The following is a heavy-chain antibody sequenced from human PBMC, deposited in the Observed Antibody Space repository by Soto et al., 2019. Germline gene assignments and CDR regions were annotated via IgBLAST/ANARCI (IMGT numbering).Heavy chain of an antibody. CDR1: GYTFTGYA. D-gene: IGHD2-21*02. V-gene: IGHV1-3*01. Sequence: ASVKVSFKASGYTFTGYAMHWVRQAPGQRLEWMGWINAGNGNTKYSQKFQGRVTITRDTSASTAYMELSSLRSEDTAVYYCARASHIVVVTAIFRYEYFQHWGQGTLVTVSS. CDR3: ARASHIVVVTAIFRYEYFQH. J-gene: IGHJ1*01. CDR2: INAGNGNT.